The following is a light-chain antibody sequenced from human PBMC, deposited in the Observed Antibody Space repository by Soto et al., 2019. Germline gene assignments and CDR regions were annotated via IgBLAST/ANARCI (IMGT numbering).Light chain of an antibody. CDR2: NAS. V-gene: IGKV3-20*01. J-gene: IGKJ5*01. CDR3: HQYAYSPQT. Sequence: EIVLTQSPVTLSLSPGERATLSCRASHGVGNDFLAWYQQKPGQAPRLLIFNASNRATGIPDRFSGNGSGTDFTLTISRLEPEDFAVYYCHQYAYSPQTFGQGTRLEIK. CDR1: HGVGNDF.